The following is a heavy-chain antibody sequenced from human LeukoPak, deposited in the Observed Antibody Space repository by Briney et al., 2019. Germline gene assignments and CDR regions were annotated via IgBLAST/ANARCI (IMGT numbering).Heavy chain of an antibody. CDR1: GFTFGDYA. Sequence: PGGSLRLSCTASGFTFGDYAMSWVRQAPGKGLEWVGFIRSKAYGGTTEYAASVKGRSTISRDDSKSIAYLQMNSLKTGDTAVYYCTRGLIVVVPAAMDYWGQGTLVTVSS. CDR2: IRSKAYGGTT. J-gene: IGHJ4*02. D-gene: IGHD2-2*01. V-gene: IGHV3-49*04. CDR3: TRGLIVVVPAAMDY.